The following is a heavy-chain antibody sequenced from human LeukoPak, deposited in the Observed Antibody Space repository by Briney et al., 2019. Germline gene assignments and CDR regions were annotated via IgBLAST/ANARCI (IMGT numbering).Heavy chain of an antibody. D-gene: IGHD2-15*01. V-gene: IGHV1-69*13. CDR3: ARDSGHRYCSGGSCFTPLPVGDY. CDR1: GGTFSSYA. Sequence: SVKVSCKASGGTFSSYAISWVRQAPGQGLEWMGGIIPIFGTANYAQKFQGRVTITADEPTSTAYMELSSLRSEDTAVYYCARDSGHRYCSGGSCFTPLPVGDYWGQGTLVTVSS. CDR2: IIPIFGTA. J-gene: IGHJ4*02.